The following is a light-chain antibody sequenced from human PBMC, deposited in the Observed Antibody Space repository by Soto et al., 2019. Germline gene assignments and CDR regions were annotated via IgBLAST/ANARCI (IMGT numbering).Light chain of an antibody. CDR2: AVS. V-gene: IGKV3-15*01. CDR1: QSISTN. Sequence: TQSPGTLSMSPGDTATISCRASQSISTNLAWYQQRPGQAPRLLMSAVSTRATGIPARFSGSGSGTEFTLTISSLQFEDLAVYYCREYSNWHSCTSGQGTPVE. J-gene: IGKJ5*01. CDR3: REYSNWHSCT.